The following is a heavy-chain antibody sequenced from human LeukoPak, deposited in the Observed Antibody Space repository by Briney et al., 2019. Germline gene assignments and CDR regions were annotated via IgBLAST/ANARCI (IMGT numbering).Heavy chain of an antibody. Sequence: PSETLSLTCAVSGYSISSGYYWGWIRQPPGTGLDWVGSIYHSGRTYYNPSLKSRVNISVDTSKNQFSLKLSSVTAADPGVYYCARHSSSFYYDCLDVWGKGTGVGVSS. J-gene: IGHJ6*03. V-gene: IGHV4-38-2*01. D-gene: IGHD6-6*01. CDR1: GYSISSGYY. CDR3: ARHSSSFYYDCLDV. CDR2: IYHSGRT.